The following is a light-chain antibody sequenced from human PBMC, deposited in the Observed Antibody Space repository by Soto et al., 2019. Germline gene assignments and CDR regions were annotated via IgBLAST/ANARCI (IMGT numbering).Light chain of an antibody. J-gene: IGLJ2*01. Sequence: QSALTQPASVSGSPGQSITISCTGTSSDVGSYNLVSWYQQHPGKAPKLMIYEVSKRPSGVSNRFSGSKSGNTASLTISGLQAEDEADYYCRSFASSRSSVVLGAGTQLTVL. V-gene: IGLV2-23*02. CDR1: SSDVGSYNL. CDR2: EVS. CDR3: RSFASSRSSVV.